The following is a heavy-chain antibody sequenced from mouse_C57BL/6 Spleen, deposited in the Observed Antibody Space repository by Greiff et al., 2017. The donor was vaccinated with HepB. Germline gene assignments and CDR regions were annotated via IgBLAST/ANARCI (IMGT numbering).Heavy chain of an antibody. Sequence: VQLKESGPGLVKPSQSLSLTCSVTGYSITSCYYWNWIRQFPGNKLEWMGYISYDGSNNYNPSLKNRITITRDTSKNQFFLKLNSVTTEDTATYYCAYHYGSSPAWFAYWGQGTLVTVSA. CDR1: GYSITSCYY. V-gene: IGHV3-6*01. D-gene: IGHD1-1*01. CDR3: AYHYGSSPAWFAY. CDR2: ISYDGSN. J-gene: IGHJ3*01.